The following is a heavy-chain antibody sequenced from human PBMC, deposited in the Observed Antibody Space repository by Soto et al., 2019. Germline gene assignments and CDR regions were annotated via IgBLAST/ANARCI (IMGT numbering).Heavy chain of an antibody. V-gene: IGHV3-30-3*01. D-gene: IGHD1-1*01. CDR2: ISYDESNK. CDR1: GFTFYTYA. J-gene: IGHJ6*02. Sequence: QAQLVESGGGVVQPGRSLRLSCAASGFTFYTYAMHWVRQAPGKGLEWVAVISYDESNKYYADSVKGRFTISRDNXXSTLYLQMNSLRPEDTAVYYCARSQMERRRYGMDVWGQGTTVTVSS. CDR3: ARSQMERRRYGMDV.